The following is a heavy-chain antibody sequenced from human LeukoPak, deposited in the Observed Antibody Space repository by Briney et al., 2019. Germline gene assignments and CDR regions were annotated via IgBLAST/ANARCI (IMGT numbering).Heavy chain of an antibody. V-gene: IGHV3-23*01. Sequence: GGSLRLSCAASGFTFSSYAMSWVCQAPGKGLEWVSAISGSGGSTYYADSVKGRFTISRDNSKNTPYLQMNSLRAEDTAVYYCGELGITMIGGVWGKGTTVTISS. D-gene: IGHD3-10*02. J-gene: IGHJ6*04. CDR1: GFTFSSYA. CDR2: ISGSGGST. CDR3: GELGITMIGGV.